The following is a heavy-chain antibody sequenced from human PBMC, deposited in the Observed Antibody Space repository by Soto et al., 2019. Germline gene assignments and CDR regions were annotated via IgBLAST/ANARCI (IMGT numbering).Heavy chain of an antibody. CDR1: GFTFTSYA. D-gene: IGHD3-16*01. CDR3: AKAWGWFDP. CDR2: ISASGGTT. V-gene: IGHV3-23*01. Sequence: EVQLLESGGDLVHPGGSLSLSCAASGFTFTSYAMTWVRQAPEKGLEWVSSISASGGTTYYTDSVKGRFTISRDNSKNTRLLQMTRLRAEDPAVYYCAKAWGWFDPWGQGSLVTVSS. J-gene: IGHJ5*02.